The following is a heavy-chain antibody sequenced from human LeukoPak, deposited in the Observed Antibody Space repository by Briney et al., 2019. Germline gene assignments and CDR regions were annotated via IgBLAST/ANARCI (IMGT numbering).Heavy chain of an antibody. V-gene: IGHV4-59*01. J-gene: IGHJ4*02. CDR2: LYNSGST. CDR1: GGSISGYY. CDR3: ARGGYGIPFDY. D-gene: IGHD4-17*01. Sequence: PSETLSLTCTVSGGSISGYYWSWIRQSPGKGLEWIGYLYNSGSTRYSPSPKSRVTISLDTSKNQISLRLTSVTAADTAVYYCARGGYGIPFDYWGQGSLVTVSS.